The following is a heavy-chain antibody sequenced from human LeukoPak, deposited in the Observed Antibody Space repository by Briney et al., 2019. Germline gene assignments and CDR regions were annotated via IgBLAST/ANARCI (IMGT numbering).Heavy chain of an antibody. V-gene: IGHV3-48*01. CDR3: ARDLGALVGATGDAFDI. CDR1: GFTFSSYS. D-gene: IGHD1-26*01. J-gene: IGHJ3*02. CDR2: ISSSSSII. Sequence: QPGGSLRLSCAASGFTFSSYSMNWVRQAPGKGLEWVSYISSSSSIIYYADSVKGRFTISRDNAKNSLYLQMNSLRAEDTAVYYCARDLGALVGATGDAFDIWRQGTMVTVSS.